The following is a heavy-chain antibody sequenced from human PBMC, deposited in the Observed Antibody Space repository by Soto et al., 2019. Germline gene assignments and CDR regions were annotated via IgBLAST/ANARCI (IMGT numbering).Heavy chain of an antibody. CDR1: GFTFSSYA. CDR3: AKEFKYSRGWYQQPGSKFDY. V-gene: IGHV3-23*01. D-gene: IGHD6-19*01. J-gene: IGHJ4*02. Sequence: GGSLRLSCAASGFTFSSYAMCWVRPAPGKGLEWVSAISGSGGSTYYADSVKGRFTISRDNSKNTLYLQMNSLRAEDTAVYYCAKEFKYSRGWYQQPGSKFDYWRQGT. CDR2: ISGSGGST.